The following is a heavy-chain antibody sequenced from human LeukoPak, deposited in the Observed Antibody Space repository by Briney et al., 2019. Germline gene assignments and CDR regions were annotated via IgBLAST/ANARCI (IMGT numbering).Heavy chain of an antibody. V-gene: IGHV3-23*01. J-gene: IGHJ4*02. CDR3: AKRGVVIRVILVGFYKEAYYFDS. Sequence: GCSLPLSCAVCGITLRNYGMRGVRTAAGKGLEGVAGMNRSGGGTNYADSVKGRFTVSRDNSKNTLYLQMKSLRAEDTAVYFCAKRGVVIRVILVGFYKEAYYFDSRGQGALVTVSS. D-gene: IGHD3-22*01. CDR2: MNRSGGGT. CDR1: GITLRNYG.